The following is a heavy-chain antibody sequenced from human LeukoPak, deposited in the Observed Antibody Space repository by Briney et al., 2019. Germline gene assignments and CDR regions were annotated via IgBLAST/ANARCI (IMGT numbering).Heavy chain of an antibody. D-gene: IGHD3-10*01. V-gene: IGHV3-48*01. Sequence: PGGSLRLSCAASGFTFSSYSMNWVRQAPGKGLEWVSYISSSSSTIYYADSVKGRFTIPRDNAKNSLYLQMNSPRAEDTAVYYCARLGVWFGELWDFDYWGQGTLVTVSS. CDR2: ISSSSSTI. CDR3: ARLGVWFGELWDFDY. J-gene: IGHJ4*02. CDR1: GFTFSSYS.